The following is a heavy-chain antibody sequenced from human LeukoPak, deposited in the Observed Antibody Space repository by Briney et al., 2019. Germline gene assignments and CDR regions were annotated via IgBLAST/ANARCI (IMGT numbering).Heavy chain of an antibody. Sequence: PGGSLRLSCAASGFTFSKYWMLWVRQAPGKGLESVSRINTDGTVTTYAGSVKGRFTVSRDNADNTMFLQTNSVRDEDTAVYYCATKQWLAPPPDSWGQGTPVTVSS. J-gene: IGHJ4*02. CDR1: GFTFSKYW. CDR2: INTDGTVT. V-gene: IGHV3-74*01. D-gene: IGHD6-19*01. CDR3: ATKQWLAPPPDS.